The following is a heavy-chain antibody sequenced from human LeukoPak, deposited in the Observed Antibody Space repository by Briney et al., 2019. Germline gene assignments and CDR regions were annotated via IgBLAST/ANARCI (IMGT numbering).Heavy chain of an antibody. CDR3: ARMRWASSGYRFDY. CDR1: GGSISSYY. CDR2: IYYSGST. D-gene: IGHD3-22*01. V-gene: IGHV4-59*08. Sequence: SETLSLTCTVSGGSISSYYWSWIRQPPGKGLEWIGYIYYSGSTNYNPSLKSRVTISVDTSKNQFSLKLGSVTAADTAVYYCARMRWASSGYRFDYWGQGTLVTVSS. J-gene: IGHJ4*02.